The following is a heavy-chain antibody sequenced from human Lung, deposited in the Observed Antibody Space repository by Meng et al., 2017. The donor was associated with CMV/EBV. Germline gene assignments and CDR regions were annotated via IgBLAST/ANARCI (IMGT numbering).Heavy chain of an antibody. Sequence: LXCAVYGGSFSGYYWSWIRQPPGKGLEWIGEINHSGSTNYNPSLKSRVTISVDTSKNQFSLKLSSVTAADTAVYYCARGRDIVVVPAVSGSWFDPXGQGXPVTVSS. CDR1: GGSFSGYY. J-gene: IGHJ5*02. D-gene: IGHD2-2*01. V-gene: IGHV4-34*01. CDR2: INHSGST. CDR3: ARGRDIVVVPAVSGSWFDP.